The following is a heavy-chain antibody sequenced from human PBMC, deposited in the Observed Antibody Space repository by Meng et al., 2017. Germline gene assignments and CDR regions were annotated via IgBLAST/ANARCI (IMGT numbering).Heavy chain of an antibody. Sequence: EQLVHAGAEGKQPGASVQASVKASGYTCTGYYRHWVRQAPGQGLEWMGRINPNSGGTNYAQKFQGRVTMTRDTSISTAYMELSRLRSDDTAVYYCARDPSYSSSWYGSNVDYFDYWGQGTLVTVSS. J-gene: IGHJ4*02. V-gene: IGHV1-2*06. CDR2: INPNSGGT. CDR3: ARDPSYSSSWYGSNVDYFDY. D-gene: IGHD6-13*01. CDR1: GYTCTGYY.